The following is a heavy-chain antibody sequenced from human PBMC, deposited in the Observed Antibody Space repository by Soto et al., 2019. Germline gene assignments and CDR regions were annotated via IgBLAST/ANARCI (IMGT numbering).Heavy chain of an antibody. CDR2: TNEDGSII. Sequence: GGSLRLSCAASGFTFSSYWMHWVRQAPGKGLVWVSRTNEDGSIISYADSVKGRFTISRDNAKNTLYLEMNSLRVEDTAVYYWKGGRGGGGGYWGPGTLVTVSS. V-gene: IGHV3-74*01. J-gene: IGHJ4*02. D-gene: IGHD2-15*01. CDR1: GFTFSSYW. CDR3: KGGRGGGGGY.